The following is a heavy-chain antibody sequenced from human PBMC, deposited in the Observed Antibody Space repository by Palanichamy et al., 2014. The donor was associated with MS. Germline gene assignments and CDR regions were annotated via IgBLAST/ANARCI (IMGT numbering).Heavy chain of an antibody. D-gene: IGHD2-21*01. Sequence: QVQLVQSGSEVKKPGASVRVSCKASGYTFTSYYMHWVRQAPGQGLEWMGFINPSGGSASYAQKFQGRVTITRDTSTGTVYMEVSNLRSEDTAVYFCARLSSIEIPGPYSFDYWGQGTLVTVSS. CDR2: INPSGGSA. V-gene: IGHV1-46*01. CDR1: GYTFTSYY. J-gene: IGHJ4*02. CDR3: ARLSSIEIPGPYSFDY.